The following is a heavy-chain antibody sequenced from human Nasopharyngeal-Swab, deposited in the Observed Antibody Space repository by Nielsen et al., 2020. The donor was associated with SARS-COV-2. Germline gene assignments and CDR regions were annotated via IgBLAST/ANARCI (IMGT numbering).Heavy chain of an antibody. Sequence: SETLSLTCVFSGGSISSGGYSWSWIRQPPGKGLEWIGYIYHSGSPYYNPSLKSRVTISVDTSKNQFSLKLSSVTAADTAVYYCARDPGYYGSGSIIWGQGTMVTVSS. CDR3: ARDPGYYGSGSII. CDR2: IYHSGSP. V-gene: IGHV4-30-2*01. J-gene: IGHJ3*02. CDR1: GGSISSGGYS. D-gene: IGHD3-10*01.